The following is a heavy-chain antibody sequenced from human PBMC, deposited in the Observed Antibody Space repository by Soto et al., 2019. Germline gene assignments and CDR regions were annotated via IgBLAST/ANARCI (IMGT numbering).Heavy chain of an antibody. V-gene: IGHV1-8*01. CDR1: GYTFTSYD. D-gene: IGHD2-15*01. Sequence: SVKVSFKDSGYTFTSYDINWVRQATGQGLEWMGWMNPNSGNTGYAQKFQGRVTMTRNTSISTAYMELSSLRSEDTAVYYCARTPIRYCSGGSCYHNWFDPWGQGTLVTVS. CDR2: MNPNSGNT. CDR3: ARTPIRYCSGGSCYHNWFDP. J-gene: IGHJ5*02.